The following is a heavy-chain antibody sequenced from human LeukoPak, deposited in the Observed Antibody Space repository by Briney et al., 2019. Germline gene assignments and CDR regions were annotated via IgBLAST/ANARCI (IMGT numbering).Heavy chain of an antibody. D-gene: IGHD4-11*01. CDR1: GLTFRDFS. Sequence: PGGSPKLSLSAPGLTFRDFSIPWGRQFARKGLEWVSLISGDGGVTHYGDSVRGRFTISRDNSKNSLYLQMSSLRVEDTALYYCAKGNNSISYNFDYWGQGTLVTVSS. CDR2: ISGDGGVT. V-gene: IGHV3-43*02. CDR3: AKGNNSISYNFDY. J-gene: IGHJ4*02.